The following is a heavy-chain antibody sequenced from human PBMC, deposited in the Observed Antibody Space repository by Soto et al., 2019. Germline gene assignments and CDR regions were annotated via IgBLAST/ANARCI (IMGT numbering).Heavy chain of an antibody. CDR3: AAPSDWGRNPDCSSTSCSHVGWFDP. CDR1: GFTFGSYG. CDR2: ISYDGSNK. V-gene: IGHV3-30*03. Sequence: GGSLRLSCAASGFTFGSYGMHWVRQAPGKGLEWVAVISYDGSNKYYADSVKGRFTIYRDNSKNTLYLQMNSLIAEDTVVYYCAAPSDWGRNPDCSSTSCSHVGWFDPWGQGTLVTVSS. D-gene: IGHD2-2*01. J-gene: IGHJ5*02.